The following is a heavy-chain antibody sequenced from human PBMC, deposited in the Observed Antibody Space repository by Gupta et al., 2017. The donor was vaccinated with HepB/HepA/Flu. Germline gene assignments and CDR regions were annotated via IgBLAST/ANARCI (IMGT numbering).Heavy chain of an antibody. Sequence: PGQGLEWMGRIIPSFDVEYYTQTFQGRLTISADTATSTSYMELSSLRPQDTAVYCWASGNYNESDCPVSWGQGTLVTVSS. J-gene: IGHJ5*02. V-gene: IGHV1-69*02. CDR3: ASGNYNESDCPVS. D-gene: IGHD2-21*01. CDR2: IIPSFDVE.